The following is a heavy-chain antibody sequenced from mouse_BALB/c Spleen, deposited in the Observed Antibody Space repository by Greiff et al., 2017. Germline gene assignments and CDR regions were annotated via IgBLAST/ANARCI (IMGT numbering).Heavy chain of an antibody. V-gene: IGHV1-4*01. CDR3: ARDNYRICAMDY. CDR1: GYTFTSYT. Sequence: VKLQESGAELARPGASVKMSCKASGYTFTSYTMHWVKQRPGQGLEWIGYINPSSGYTNYNQKFKDKATLTADKSSSTAYMQLSSLTSEDSAVYYCARDNYRICAMDYWGQGTSVTVSS. J-gene: IGHJ4*01. CDR2: INPSSGYT. D-gene: IGHD2-14*01.